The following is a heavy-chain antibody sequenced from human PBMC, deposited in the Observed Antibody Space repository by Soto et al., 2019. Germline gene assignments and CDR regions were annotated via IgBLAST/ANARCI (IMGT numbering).Heavy chain of an antibody. Sequence: QVQLVESGGGVVQPGTSLRLSCAASGFTFRNYALHWVRQAPGKGLEWVAGMSSDGRSIYYGDAVKGRFTISRDNYKNTLFLQMNILRDEDTALYCCGRGNSIDYHYFGMDVWGQGSPVTVSS. CDR1: GFTFRNYA. J-gene: IGHJ6*02. CDR3: GRGNSIDYHYFGMDV. CDR2: MSSDGRSI. D-gene: IGHD5-12*01. V-gene: IGHV3-30*04.